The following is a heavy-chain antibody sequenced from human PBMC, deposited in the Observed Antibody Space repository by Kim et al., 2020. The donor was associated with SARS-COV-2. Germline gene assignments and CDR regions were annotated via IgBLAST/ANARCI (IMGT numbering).Heavy chain of an antibody. CDR2: IYYSGST. D-gene: IGHD2-2*02. Sequence: SETLSLTCTVSGGSISSYYWSWIRQPPGKGLEWIGYIYYSGSTNYNPSLKSRVTISVDTSKNQFSLKLSSVTAADTAVYYCARAIVVVPAAIRWATGGDSYMDVWGKETTVTVSS. J-gene: IGHJ6*03. V-gene: IGHV4-59*01. CDR1: GGSISSYY. CDR3: ARAIVVVPAAIRWATGGDSYMDV.